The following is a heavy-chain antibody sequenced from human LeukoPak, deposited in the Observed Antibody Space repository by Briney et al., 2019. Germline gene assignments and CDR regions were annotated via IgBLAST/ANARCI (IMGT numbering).Heavy chain of an antibody. V-gene: IGHV3-30-3*01. J-gene: IGHJ4*02. D-gene: IGHD4-17*01. CDR2: ISYDGSNK. CDR3: ARTDYGDSTGVFDY. Sequence: GGSLRLSCAASGFTFSSYAMHWVRQAPGKGLEWVAVISYDGSNKYYADSVKGRFTISRDNSKNTLYLQMNSLRAEDTAVYYCARTDYGDSTGVFDYWGQGTLVTVSS. CDR1: GFTFSSYA.